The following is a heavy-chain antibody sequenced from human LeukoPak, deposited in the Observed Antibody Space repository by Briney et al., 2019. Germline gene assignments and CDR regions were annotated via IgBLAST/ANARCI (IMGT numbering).Heavy chain of an antibody. V-gene: IGHV3-33*01. CDR2: IWYDGSNK. Sequence: PGRSLRLSCAASGFTFSSYGVHWVRQAPGKGLEWVAVIWYDGSNKYYADSVKGRFTISRDNSKNTLYLQMNSLRAEDTAVYYCARDMAPRYFDLWGRGTPVTVSS. J-gene: IGHJ2*01. CDR3: ARDMAPRYFDL. D-gene: IGHD5-24*01. CDR1: GFTFSSYG.